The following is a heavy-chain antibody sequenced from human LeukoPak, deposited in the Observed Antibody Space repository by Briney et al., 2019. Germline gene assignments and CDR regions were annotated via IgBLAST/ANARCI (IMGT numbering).Heavy chain of an antibody. D-gene: IGHD2-15*01. Sequence: SETLSLTCTVSGGSISSSSYYWGWIRQPPGKGLEWIGSIYYSRSTYYNPSLKSRVTISVDTSKNQFSLKLSSVTAADTAVYYCARHNGSGYYYYMDVWGKGTTVTISS. V-gene: IGHV4-39*01. CDR3: ARHNGSGYYYYMDV. CDR1: GGSISSSSYY. J-gene: IGHJ6*03. CDR2: IYYSRST.